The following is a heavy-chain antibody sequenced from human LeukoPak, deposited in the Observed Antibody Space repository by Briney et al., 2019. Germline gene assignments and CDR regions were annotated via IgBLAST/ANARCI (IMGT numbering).Heavy chain of an antibody. J-gene: IGHJ5*02. CDR3: ARDRSVFIAARPLDP. CDR2: IYYSGST. Sequence: SETLSLTCTVSGGSTSSYYWSWIRQPPGKGLEWIGYIYYSGSTNYNPSLKSRVTISVDTSKNQFSLKLSSVTAEDTAVYYCARDRSVFIAARPLDPWGQGTLVTVSS. V-gene: IGHV4-59*01. D-gene: IGHD6-6*01. CDR1: GGSTSSYY.